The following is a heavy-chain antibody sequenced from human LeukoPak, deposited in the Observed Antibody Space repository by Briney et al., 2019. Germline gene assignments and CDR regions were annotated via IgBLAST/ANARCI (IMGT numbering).Heavy chain of an antibody. D-gene: IGHD3-22*01. J-gene: IGHJ4*02. V-gene: IGHV4-4*07. Sequence: SETLSLTCTVSGGSISSHYWSWIRQPAGKGLEWIGRIYTSGSTNYNPSLKSRVTMSVDTSKNQFSLKLSSVTAADTAVYYCARDTYYYDSSGYIFDYWGQGTLVTVSS. CDR1: GGSISSHY. CDR2: IYTSGST. CDR3: ARDTYYYDSSGYIFDY.